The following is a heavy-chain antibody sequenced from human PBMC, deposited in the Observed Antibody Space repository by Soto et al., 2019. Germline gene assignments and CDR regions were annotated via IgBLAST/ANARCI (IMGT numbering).Heavy chain of an antibody. CDR2: INSDGSST. V-gene: IGHV3-74*01. Sequence: EVQLVESGGGLVQPGGSLRLSCAASGFTFSSYWMHWVRQAPGKGLGWVSRINSDGSSTSYADSVKGRFTISRDNAKNTLYLQMNSLRAEDTAVYYCARGVDSSGYYSWYFDYWGKGTLVTVSS. CDR3: ARGVDSSGYYSWYFDY. D-gene: IGHD3-22*01. CDR1: GFTFSSYW. J-gene: IGHJ4*02.